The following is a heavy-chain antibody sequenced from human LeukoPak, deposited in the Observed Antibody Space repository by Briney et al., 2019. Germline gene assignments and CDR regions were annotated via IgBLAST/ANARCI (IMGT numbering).Heavy chain of an antibody. CDR2: IYYSGST. J-gene: IGHJ5*02. D-gene: IGHD6-19*01. Sequence: GSLRLSCAASGFTFSRYWMHWIRQPPGKGLEWIGYIYYSGSTNYNPSLKSRVTISVDTSKNQFSLKLSSVTAADTAVYYCARERGWYSREFDPWGQGTLVTVSS. CDR3: ARERGWYSREFDP. CDR1: GFTFSRYW. V-gene: IGHV4-59*01.